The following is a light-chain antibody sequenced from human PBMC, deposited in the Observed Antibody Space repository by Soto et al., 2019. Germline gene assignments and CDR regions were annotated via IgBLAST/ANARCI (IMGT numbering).Light chain of an antibody. CDR1: QSVSRN. J-gene: IGKJ1*01. Sequence: EIGLTQSPATLSVSPGERATLSCRASQSVSRNLAWYQQKPGQAPRLLIYGASTRATGIPARFSGNGSGTEFTLTISSLQSEDFAVYYCQQYNNWPRTFGQGTKVDIK. V-gene: IGKV3-15*01. CDR2: GAS. CDR3: QQYNNWPRT.